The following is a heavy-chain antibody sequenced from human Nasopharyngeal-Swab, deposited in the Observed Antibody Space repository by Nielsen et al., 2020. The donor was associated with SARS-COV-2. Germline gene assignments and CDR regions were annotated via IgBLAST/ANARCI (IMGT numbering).Heavy chain of an antibody. V-gene: IGHV3-21*01. Sequence: GRSLRLSCAASGFTFSSYSMNWVRQAPGKGLEWVSSISSSSSYIYYADSVKGRFTISRDNAKNSLYLQMNSLRAEDTAVYYCARGPGRWVRGVYYWGQGTLVTVSS. D-gene: IGHD3-10*01. J-gene: IGHJ4*02. CDR3: ARGPGRWVRGVYY. CDR1: GFTFSSYS. CDR2: ISSSSSYI.